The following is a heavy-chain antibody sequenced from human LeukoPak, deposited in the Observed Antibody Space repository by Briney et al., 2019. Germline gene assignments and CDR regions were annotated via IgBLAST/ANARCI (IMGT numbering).Heavy chain of an antibody. V-gene: IGHV4-59*01. D-gene: IGHD3-3*01. CDR2: IYYSGST. CDR1: GGSISSYY. J-gene: IGHJ4*02. CDR3: ARSYDTNFDY. Sequence: PSETLSLTCTVSGGSISSYYWNWIRQPPGKGLEWIGYIYYSGSTNYNPSLKSRVTISVDTSKNQFSLKLSSVAAADTAVYYCARSYDTNFDYWGQGTLVTVSS.